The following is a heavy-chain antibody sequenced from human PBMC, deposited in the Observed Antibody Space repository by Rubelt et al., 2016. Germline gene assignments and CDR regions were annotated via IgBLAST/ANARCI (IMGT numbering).Heavy chain of an antibody. D-gene: IGHD3-10*01. J-gene: IGHJ2*01. Sequence: QLQLQESGPGLVRPSETLPLTCTVSGDSISSGSYQWGWIRQPPGKGLEWIANIHQSGTTNYNPCLKVRVTISLDTSNNQFARRLSSVTAADTAVYYCARDRGGATSDFWGRGTLVTVSS. CDR1: GDSISSGSYQ. CDR3: ARDRGGATSDF. CDR2: IHQSGTT. V-gene: IGHV4-39*07.